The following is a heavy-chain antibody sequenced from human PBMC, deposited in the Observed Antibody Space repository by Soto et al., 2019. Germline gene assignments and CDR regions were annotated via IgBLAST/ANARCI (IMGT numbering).Heavy chain of an antibody. CDR3: ARHQRDDASRKIDC. Sequence: EVQLVQSGTEVKKPGESLKISCQGSGYSFTSNWIGWVRQMPGKGLEWMGIINPADSYIKYSPSFQGQVTFSADKSTGTVYLQWSSLRASDTAMYYCARHQRDDASRKIDCWGQGTLVTVSS. V-gene: IGHV5-51*01. CDR1: GYSFTSNW. CDR2: INPADSYI. D-gene: IGHD3-16*01. J-gene: IGHJ4*02.